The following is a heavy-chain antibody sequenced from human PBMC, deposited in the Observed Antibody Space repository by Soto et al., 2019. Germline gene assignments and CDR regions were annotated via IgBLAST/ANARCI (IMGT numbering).Heavy chain of an antibody. CDR2: ISGSGGST. Sequence: EVQVLESGGGLVQPGGSLRLSCAASGFTFSSYAMTWVRQAPGQGLEWVSTISGSGGSTYYADSVKGRFTISRDNSKNTLYLQMNSLRAEDTAVYYCAKAYNYGSGSYYLTFDYWGQGTLVTVSS. D-gene: IGHD3-10*01. CDR1: GFTFSSYA. J-gene: IGHJ4*02. CDR3: AKAYNYGSGSYYLTFDY. V-gene: IGHV3-23*01.